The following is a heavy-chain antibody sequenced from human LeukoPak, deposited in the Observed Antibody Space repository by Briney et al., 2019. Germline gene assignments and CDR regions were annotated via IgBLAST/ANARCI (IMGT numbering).Heavy chain of an antibody. V-gene: IGHV3-30*04. CDR2: ISYDGSNK. CDR1: GFPINSYA. CDR3: ARANLLGDLSFSAFDI. Sequence: GGSLRLSCAVSGFPINSYAMNWVRQAPGKGLEWVALISYDGSNKYYADSVKGRFTISRDTSKGTLFLQMNSLRTEDTAVYYCARANLLGDLSFSAFDIWGQGTMVTVSS. D-gene: IGHD3-16*02. J-gene: IGHJ3*02.